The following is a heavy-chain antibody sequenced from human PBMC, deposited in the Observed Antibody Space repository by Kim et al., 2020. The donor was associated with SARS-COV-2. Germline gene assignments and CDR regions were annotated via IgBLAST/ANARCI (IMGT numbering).Heavy chain of an antibody. CDR1: GGSISNSFNY. Sequence: SETLSLTCTVSGGSISNSFNYWGWIRQPPGKGLEWIGSVYHSGSTYDSPSLKSRVTVSVDTSTNQFSLKLTSETAADTAVYYCARLQQDCSRYVDYWGQGDLDTVST. CDR3: ARLQQDCSRYVDY. CDR2: VYHSGST. V-gene: IGHV4-39*01. J-gene: IGHJ1*01. D-gene: IGHD2-15*01.